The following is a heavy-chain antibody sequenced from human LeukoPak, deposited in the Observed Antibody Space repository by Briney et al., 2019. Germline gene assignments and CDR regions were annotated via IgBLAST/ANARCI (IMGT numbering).Heavy chain of an antibody. V-gene: IGHV1-69*05. J-gene: IGHJ6*03. Sequence: SVKVSCKASGGTFSSYAISWVRQAPGQGLEWMGGIIPIFGTANYAQKFQGRVTITTDESTSTAYMELSSLRSEDTAVYYCAREDYTLPSSYYYYMDVWGKGTTVTVSS. CDR2: IIPIFGTA. CDR1: GGTFSSYA. D-gene: IGHD3-3*01. CDR3: AREDYTLPSSYYYYMDV.